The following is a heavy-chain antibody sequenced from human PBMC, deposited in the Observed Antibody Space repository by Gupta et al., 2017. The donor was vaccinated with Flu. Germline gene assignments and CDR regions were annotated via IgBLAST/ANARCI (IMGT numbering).Heavy chain of an antibody. CDR1: GGSITGYY. Sequence: QVQLQESGPGLVKPSETLSLTCTVSGGSITGYYWSWIRQPPGKGLEWIGYIFYSGTTTYNPSLRSRVTISVDTSKNQFSLKLSSVTAADTAVYYCARGYHDDWNYVADWFDPWGQGTLVTVSS. CDR3: ARGYHDDWNYVADWFDP. J-gene: IGHJ5*02. CDR2: IFYSGTT. D-gene: IGHD1-7*01. V-gene: IGHV4-59*01.